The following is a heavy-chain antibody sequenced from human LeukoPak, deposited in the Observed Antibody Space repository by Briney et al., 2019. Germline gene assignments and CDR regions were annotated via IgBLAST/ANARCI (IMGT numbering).Heavy chain of an antibody. Sequence: GRSLRLSCAASGFTFSSYGMHWVRQAPGKGLEWVAVISHDGSDSHYADSVKGRFTISRDNSKNTVYLQMSSLRPEDTAVYFCAKVLYFGSGSYPDYWGQGTLVRVSS. D-gene: IGHD3-10*01. J-gene: IGHJ4*02. V-gene: IGHV3-30*18. CDR1: GFTFSSYG. CDR2: ISHDGSDS. CDR3: AKVLYFGSGSYPDY.